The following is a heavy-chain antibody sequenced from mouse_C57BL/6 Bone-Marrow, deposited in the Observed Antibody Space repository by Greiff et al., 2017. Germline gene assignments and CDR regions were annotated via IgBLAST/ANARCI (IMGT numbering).Heavy chain of an antibody. CDR1: GYNFTSYW. J-gene: IGHJ3*01. Sequence: QVQLQQPGAELVKPGASVKVSCKASGYNFTSYWMHWVKQRPGQGLEWIGRIHPSDSATNYNQKFKGKATWTVDKSSSTAYMQLSSLTSEDSAVYYWAIGRGYDYDPFAYWGEGTLVTVSA. V-gene: IGHV1-74*01. CDR2: IHPSDSAT. D-gene: IGHD2-4*01. CDR3: AIGRGYDYDPFAY.